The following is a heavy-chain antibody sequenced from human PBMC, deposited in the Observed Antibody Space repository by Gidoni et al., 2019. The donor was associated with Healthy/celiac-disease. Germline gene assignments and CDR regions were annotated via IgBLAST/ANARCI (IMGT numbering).Heavy chain of an antibody. CDR3: ARDAEDIVEVPANWFDP. CDR2: ISSSSSYI. D-gene: IGHD2-2*01. J-gene: IGHJ5*02. CDR1: GFTFRSYS. Sequence: EVQLVESGGGLVKPAGSLRLSCAASGFTFRSYSRNWVRQAPGKGLEWVSSISSSSSYIYYADSVKGRFTISRDNAKNSLYLQMNSLRAEDTAVYYCARDAEDIVEVPANWFDPWGQGTLVTVSS. V-gene: IGHV3-21*01.